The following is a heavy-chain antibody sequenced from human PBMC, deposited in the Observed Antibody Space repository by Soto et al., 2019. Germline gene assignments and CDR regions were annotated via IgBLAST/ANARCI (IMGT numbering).Heavy chain of an antibody. CDR1: GYTFTSYA. V-gene: IGHV1-3*01. CDR2: INAGNGNT. CDR3: ATAGLAADYDY. D-gene: IGHD6-13*01. J-gene: IGHJ4*02. Sequence: ASVKVSCKASGYTFTSYAMHWVRQAPGQRLEWMGWINAGNGNTKYSQKFQGRVTMTEDTSTDTAYMELSSLRSEDTAVYYCATAGLAADYDYWGQGTLVTVSS.